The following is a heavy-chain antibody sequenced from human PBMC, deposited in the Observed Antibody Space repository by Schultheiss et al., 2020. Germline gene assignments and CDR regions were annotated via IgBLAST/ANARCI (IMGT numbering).Heavy chain of an antibody. Sequence: GGSLRLSCAASGFTFSSYSMNWVRQAPGKGLEWVSYISSSSSTIYYADSVKGRFTISRDNAKNSLYLQMNSLRAEDTAVYYCARVEYSSGWYLDYWGQGTLVTVSS. CDR3: ARVEYSSGWYLDY. J-gene: IGHJ4*02. V-gene: IGHV3-48*01. CDR1: GFTFSSYS. CDR2: ISSSSSTI. D-gene: IGHD6-19*01.